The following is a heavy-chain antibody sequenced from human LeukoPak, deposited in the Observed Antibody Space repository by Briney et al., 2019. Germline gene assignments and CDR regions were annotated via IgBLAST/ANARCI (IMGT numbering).Heavy chain of an antibody. J-gene: IGHJ4*02. Sequence: GGSLILSCAASGFTFSSYAMSWVRQAPGKGLEWVSAISGSGGSTYYADSVKGRFTISRDNSKNTLYLQMNSLRAEDTAVYYCAKDGVVVVIKTYYFDYWGQGTLVTVSS. D-gene: IGHD3-22*01. V-gene: IGHV3-23*01. CDR3: AKDGVVVVIKTYYFDY. CDR1: GFTFSSYA. CDR2: ISGSGGST.